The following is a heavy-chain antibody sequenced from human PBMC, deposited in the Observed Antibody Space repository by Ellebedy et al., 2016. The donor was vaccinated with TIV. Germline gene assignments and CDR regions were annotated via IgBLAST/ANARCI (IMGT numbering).Heavy chain of an antibody. D-gene: IGHD3-22*01. V-gene: IGHV3-23*01. CDR3: AKRNNPRKGYYYDSSGYYNDY. J-gene: IGHJ4*02. CDR2: ISGSGGST. CDR1: GFTFSSYA. Sequence: GESLKISXAASGFTFSSYAMSWVRQAPGKGLEWVSAISGSGGSTYYADSVKGRFTISRDNSKNTLYLQMNSLRAEDTAVYYCAKRNNPRKGYYYDSSGYYNDYWGQGTLVTVSS.